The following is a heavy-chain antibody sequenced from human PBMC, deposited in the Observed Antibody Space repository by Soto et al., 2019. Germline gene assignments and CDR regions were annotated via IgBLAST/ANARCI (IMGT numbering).Heavy chain of an antibody. J-gene: IGHJ6*03. Sequence: EVQLVESGGGLVQPGRSLRLSCAASGFTFDDYAMHWVRQAPGKGLEWVSGISWNSGSIGYADSVKGRFTISRDNAKNSLYLQMNSLRAEDTALYYCAKDMVADYCSGGSCYSQEWDYYYDYYMDVWGKGTTVTVSS. D-gene: IGHD2-15*01. CDR3: AKDMVADYCSGGSCYSQEWDYYYDYYMDV. CDR2: ISWNSGSI. V-gene: IGHV3-9*01. CDR1: GFTFDDYA.